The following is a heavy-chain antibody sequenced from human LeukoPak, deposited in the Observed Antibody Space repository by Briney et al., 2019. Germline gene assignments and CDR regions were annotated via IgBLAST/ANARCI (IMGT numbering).Heavy chain of an antibody. CDR2: IYHSGST. CDR3: AREDSSGYRDAFDI. CDR1: GYSISSGYY. J-gene: IGHJ3*02. Sequence: SETLSLTCTVSGYSISSGYYWGWIRQPPGKGLEWIGSIYHSGSTYYNPSLKSRVTISVDTSKNQFSLKLSSVTAADTAVYYCAREDSSGYRDAFDIWGQGTMVTVSS. V-gene: IGHV4-38-2*02. D-gene: IGHD3-22*01.